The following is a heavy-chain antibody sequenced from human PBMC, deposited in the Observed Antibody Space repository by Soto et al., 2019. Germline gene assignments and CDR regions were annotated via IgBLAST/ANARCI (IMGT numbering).Heavy chain of an antibody. V-gene: IGHV3-23*01. D-gene: IGHD2-8*01. CDR1: GFTFSSYA. Sequence: EVQLLESGGGLVQPGGSLRLSCAASGFTFSSYAMSWVRQAPGKGLEWVSAISGSGGSTYYADSVKGRFTISRDNSKNTLYLQMNSLRGEDTAIYYFAKDQFKANGHFDAVDVWGQGTVVTVSS. CDR2: ISGSGGST. J-gene: IGHJ3*01. CDR3: AKDQFKANGHFDAVDV.